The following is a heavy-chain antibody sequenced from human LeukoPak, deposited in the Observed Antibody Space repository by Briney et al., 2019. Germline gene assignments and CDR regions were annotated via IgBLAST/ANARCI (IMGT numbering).Heavy chain of an antibody. CDR1: GGSFSGYY. CDR3: ARGLGELYFDY. J-gene: IGHJ4*02. D-gene: IGHD1-26*01. Sequence: SETLSLTCAVYGGSFSGYYWSWIRQPPGKGLEWIGEINHSGSTNYNPSLKSRVTISVDTSKNQFSLKLRTVSAADTAVYYCARGLGELYFDYWGQGTLVTVSS. V-gene: IGHV4-34*01. CDR2: INHSGST.